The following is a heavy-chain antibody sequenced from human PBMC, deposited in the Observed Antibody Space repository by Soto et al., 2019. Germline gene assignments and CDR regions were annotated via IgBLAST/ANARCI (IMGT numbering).Heavy chain of an antibody. D-gene: IGHD3-10*01. V-gene: IGHV3-9*01. J-gene: IGHJ4*02. Sequence: PGWSLRLSCASSVFTFDDYAMHWVRQAPGKGLEWVSGISWNSGSIGYADSVKGRFTISRDNAKNSLYLQMNSLRAEDTALYYCAKGTGTYYYGSGSYYDYWGQGTLVTVSS. CDR2: ISWNSGSI. CDR1: VFTFDDYA. CDR3: AKGTGTYYYGSGSYYDY.